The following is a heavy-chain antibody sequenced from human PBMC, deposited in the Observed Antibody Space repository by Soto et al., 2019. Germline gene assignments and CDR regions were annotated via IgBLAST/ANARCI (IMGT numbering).Heavy chain of an antibody. D-gene: IGHD3-3*01. CDR2: ITYDGSTK. Sequence: LRLSCAASGLSFGDDAMHWVRQAPGKGLEWVAVITYDGSTKFYADSVRGRFTISRDNSKSTLYLQMASLISKDTAVYYCARDVGTQMDFWSTSGMDVWGQGTKVTVYS. V-gene: IGHV3-30-3*01. CDR3: ARDVGTQMDFWSTSGMDV. J-gene: IGHJ6*02. CDR1: GLSFGDDA.